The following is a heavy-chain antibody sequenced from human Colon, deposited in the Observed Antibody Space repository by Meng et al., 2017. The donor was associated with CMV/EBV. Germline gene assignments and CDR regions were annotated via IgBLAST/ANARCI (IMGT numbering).Heavy chain of an antibody. CDR2: IRSDGSAT. CDR3: VRSRGWSLFDY. CDR1: GYTFSDYY. J-gene: IGHJ4*02. D-gene: IGHD6-19*01. Sequence: QVRLLQSGAGVKEPGASVKVSCKTSGYTFSDYYMHWVRQAPGQGLEWMGWIRSDGSATNYAQKFRGRVTMTRDASVSTAYMELSGLTSDDTAVYFCVRSRGWSLFDYWGPGALVTVSS. V-gene: IGHV1-2*02.